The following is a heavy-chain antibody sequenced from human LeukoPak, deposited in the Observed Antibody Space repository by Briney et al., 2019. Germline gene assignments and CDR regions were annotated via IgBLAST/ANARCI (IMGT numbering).Heavy chain of an antibody. CDR2: IYTSGST. V-gene: IGHV4-4*07. D-gene: IGHD1-1*01. J-gene: IGHJ2*01. Sequence: SETLSLTCTVSGGSISSYYWSWIRQPAGKGLEWIGRIYTSGSTNYNPSLKSRVTMSVDTSKNQFSLKLSSVTAADTAVYYCAKYSWNLSSYWYFDLWGRGTLVTVSS. CDR1: GGSISSYY. CDR3: AKYSWNLSSYWYFDL.